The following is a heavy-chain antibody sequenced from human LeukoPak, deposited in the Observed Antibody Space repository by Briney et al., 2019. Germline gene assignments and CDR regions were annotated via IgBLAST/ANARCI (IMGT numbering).Heavy chain of an antibody. J-gene: IGHJ4*02. Sequence: SETLSLTCAVYGGSFSGYYWGWIRQPPGKGLEWIGSIYYSGTTYYSPSLKSRVTISVDTSKNQFSLKLSSVTAADTAVYYCARYGSGTYYSSVSDYWGQGTLVTVSS. CDR1: GGSFSGYY. CDR3: ARYGSGTYYSSVSDY. D-gene: IGHD3-10*01. V-gene: IGHV4-34*01. CDR2: IYYSGTT.